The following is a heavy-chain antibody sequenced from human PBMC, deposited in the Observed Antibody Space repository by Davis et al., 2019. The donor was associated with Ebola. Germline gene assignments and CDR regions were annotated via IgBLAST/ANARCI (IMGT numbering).Heavy chain of an antibody. CDR2: INPNSGDT. CDR3: ARSHFSVAAYYFDY. Sequence: AASVKVSCKASGYTFTGYYMHWVRQAPGQGLEWMGWINPNSGDTHYAQKFQGRVTMTRDTSIITAYMELSRLRSDDTAVYYWARSHFSVAAYYFDYWGQGTLVTVSS. CDR1: GYTFTGYY. D-gene: IGHD6-19*01. J-gene: IGHJ4*02. V-gene: IGHV1-2*02.